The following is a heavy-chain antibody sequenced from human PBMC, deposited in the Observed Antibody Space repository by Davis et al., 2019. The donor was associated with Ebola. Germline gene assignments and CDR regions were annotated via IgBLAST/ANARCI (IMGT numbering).Heavy chain of an antibody. CDR3: ARAAYSSSWPSAFDI. D-gene: IGHD6-13*01. J-gene: IGHJ3*02. CDR1: GGSISSYY. CDR2: IYYSGST. V-gene: IGHV4-59*01. Sequence: PSETLSLTCTVSGGSISSYYWSWIRQPPGKGLEWIGYIYYSGSTNYNPSLKSRVTISVDTSKNQFSLKLSSVTAADTAVYYCARAAYSSSWPSAFDIWGQGTMVTVSS.